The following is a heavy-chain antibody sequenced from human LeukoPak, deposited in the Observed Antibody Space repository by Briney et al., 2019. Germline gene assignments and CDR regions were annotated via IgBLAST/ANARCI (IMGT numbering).Heavy chain of an antibody. J-gene: IGHJ4*02. D-gene: IGHD2-15*01. Sequence: PGGSLRLSCAASGFTFSSYAMSWVRQAPGKGLEWVSSISASGGTTYYAESVKGRFTISRDNSKNTLYLQMNSLRAEDTAVYYCAKAPRPASDCSRAICYLFDYWGQGTLVTVSS. CDR1: GFTFSSYA. CDR2: ISASGGTT. CDR3: AKAPRPASDCSRAICYLFDY. V-gene: IGHV3-23*01.